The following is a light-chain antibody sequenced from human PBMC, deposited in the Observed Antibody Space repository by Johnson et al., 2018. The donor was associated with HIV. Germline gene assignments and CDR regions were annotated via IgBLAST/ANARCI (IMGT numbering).Light chain of an antibody. Sequence: QPVLTQPPSVSAAPGQKVTISCSGSSSNIGNNYVSWYQQLPGTAPKLLIYAHNKRPSGIPDRFSGSKSGTSATLGITGLQTGDEADYYCGTWDSVHYVFGTGTKFTVL. CDR1: SSNIGNNY. CDR3: GTWDSVHYV. V-gene: IGLV1-51*01. CDR2: AHN. J-gene: IGLJ1*01.